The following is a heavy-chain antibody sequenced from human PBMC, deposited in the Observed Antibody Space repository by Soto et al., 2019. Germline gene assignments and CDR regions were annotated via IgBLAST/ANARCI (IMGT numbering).Heavy chain of an antibody. V-gene: IGHV4-31*03. D-gene: IGHD5-12*01. CDR3: ARGLATHYYYGMDV. CDR2: IYYSGST. Sequence: QVQLQESGPGLVKPSQTLSLTCTVSGGSISSGGYYWSWIRQHPGKGLEWIGYIYYSGSTYYNPSHKSRGTISVDTSKNQFSRKLSSVTAADTAVYYCARGLATHYYYGMDVWGQGTTVTVSS. J-gene: IGHJ6*02. CDR1: GGSISSGGYY.